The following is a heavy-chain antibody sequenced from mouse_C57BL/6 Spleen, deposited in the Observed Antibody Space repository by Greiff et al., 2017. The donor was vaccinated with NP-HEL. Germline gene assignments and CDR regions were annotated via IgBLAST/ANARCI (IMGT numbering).Heavy chain of an antibody. J-gene: IGHJ2*01. Sequence: QVQLQQPGAELVRPGTSVKLSCKASGYTFTSYWMHWVKQRPGQGLEWIGVIDPSDSYTNYNQKFKGKATLTVDTSSSTAYMQLSSLTSEDSAVYYCARRDYYGSSGYWGQGTTLTVSS. V-gene: IGHV1-59*01. CDR1: GYTFTSYW. D-gene: IGHD1-1*01. CDR2: IDPSDSYT. CDR3: ARRDYYGSSGY.